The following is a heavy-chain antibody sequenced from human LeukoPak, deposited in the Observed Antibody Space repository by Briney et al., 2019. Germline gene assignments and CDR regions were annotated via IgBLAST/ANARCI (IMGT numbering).Heavy chain of an antibody. D-gene: IGHD2-21*01. CDR1: GYTFTSYY. Sequence: GASVKVSCKAFGYTFTSYYMHWVRQAPGQGLDWMGIINPSGGSTTYAQKFQGRVTMTSDIYTTTAYMELSSLRSEDTAVYYRARGRPYEVMLDYWGQGTLVTVSS. V-gene: IGHV1-46*01. CDR2: INPSGGST. J-gene: IGHJ4*02. CDR3: ARGRPYEVMLDY.